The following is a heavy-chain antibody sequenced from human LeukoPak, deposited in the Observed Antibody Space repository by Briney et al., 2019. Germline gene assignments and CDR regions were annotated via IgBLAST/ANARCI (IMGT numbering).Heavy chain of an antibody. CDR1: GGSFSGYY. CDR3: ARESALKYYDSSGYYGDI. V-gene: IGHV4-34*01. Sequence: PSETLSLTCAVYGGSFSGYYWSWIRQPPGKGLEWIGEINHSGSTNYNPSLKSRVTISVDTSKNQFSLKLSSVTAADTAVYYCARESALKYYDSSGYYGDIWGQGTMVTVFS. D-gene: IGHD3-22*01. CDR2: INHSGST. J-gene: IGHJ3*02.